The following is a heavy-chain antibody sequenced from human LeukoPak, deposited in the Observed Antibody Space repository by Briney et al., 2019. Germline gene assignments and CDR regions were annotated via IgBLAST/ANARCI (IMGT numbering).Heavy chain of an antibody. D-gene: IGHD2-2*01. CDR3: ARDRGQLLIDY. V-gene: IGHV3-21*01. CDR1: GFTFSSDS. J-gene: IGHJ4*02. Sequence: GGSLRLSCAASGFTFSSDSMNWVRQAPGKGLEWVSSISSGSTYIYYADSVKGRVTISRDNARNSLYLQMNSLRAEDTAVYYCARDRGQLLIDYWGQGTLVTVSS. CDR2: ISSGSTYI.